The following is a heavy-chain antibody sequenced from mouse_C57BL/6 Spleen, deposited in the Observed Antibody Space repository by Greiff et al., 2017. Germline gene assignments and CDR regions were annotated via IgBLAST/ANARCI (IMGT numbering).Heavy chain of an antibody. CDR3: ARYGSSYYAMDY. V-gene: IGHV1-26*01. Sequence: EVQLQQSGPELVKPGASVKISCKASGYTFTDYYMNWVKQSHGKSLEWIGDINTNNGGTSYNQKFKGKATLTVDKSSSTAYMELRSLTSEDSAVYYCARYGSSYYAMDYWGQGTSVTVSS. CDR2: INTNNGGT. D-gene: IGHD1-1*01. CDR1: GYTFTDYY. J-gene: IGHJ4*01.